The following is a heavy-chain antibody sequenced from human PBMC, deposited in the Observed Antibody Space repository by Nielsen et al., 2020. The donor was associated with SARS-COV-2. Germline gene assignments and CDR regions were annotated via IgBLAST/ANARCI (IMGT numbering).Heavy chain of an antibody. D-gene: IGHD5-18*01. Sequence: ASVKVSCKASGYTFTGYYMHWVRQATGQGLEWMGWISAYNGNTNYAQKLQGRVTMTTDTSTSTAYMELRSLRSDDTAVYYCARDDVDTAMVWGQGTLVTVSS. CDR1: GYTFTGYY. V-gene: IGHV1-18*04. J-gene: IGHJ4*02. CDR2: ISAYNGNT. CDR3: ARDDVDTAMV.